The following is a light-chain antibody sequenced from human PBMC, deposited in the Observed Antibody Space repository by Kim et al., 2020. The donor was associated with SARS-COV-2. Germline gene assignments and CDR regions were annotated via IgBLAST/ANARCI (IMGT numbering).Light chain of an antibody. Sequence: DIQMTQSPSSVSASVGDRVTITCRASQYISRWLAWYQQKPGKAPKLLIYAASSFQSGVPSRFRGSTSGTDFTLTISGLQPEDVATYYCQQANSFPLTFGGGTKVDIK. CDR3: QQANSFPLT. J-gene: IGKJ4*01. CDR2: AAS. CDR1: QYISRW. V-gene: IGKV1-12*01.